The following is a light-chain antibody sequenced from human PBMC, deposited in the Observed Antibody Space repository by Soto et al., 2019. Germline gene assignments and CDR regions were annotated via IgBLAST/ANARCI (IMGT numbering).Light chain of an antibody. Sequence: DTELTQAPYTLSLAAGERARVSFTASQSVSSSYLAWYQQKPGQAPRLLIYGASTRATGVPDRFSGSGSGTAFTLTIRRLEPENFAVYYCQQYGSSPKTFGKGTKVDIK. CDR3: QQYGSSPKT. CDR2: GAS. CDR1: QSVSSSY. J-gene: IGKJ1*01. V-gene: IGKV3-20*01.